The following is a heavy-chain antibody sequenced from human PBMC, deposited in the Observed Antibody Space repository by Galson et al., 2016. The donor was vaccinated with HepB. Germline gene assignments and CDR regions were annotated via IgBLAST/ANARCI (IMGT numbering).Heavy chain of an antibody. Sequence: PALVKPTQTLTLTCSVSGISVTTFEVGVGWIRQSPGKAPEWLAIIYWDDEDRYSPSLKSRLTITRDTSKNQVVLTMINMDPEDTATYYCAHRGRTRYFDTWGQGTLVTLSS. CDR1: GISVTTFEVG. CDR3: AHRGRTRYFDT. J-gene: IGHJ4*02. V-gene: IGHV2-5*02. CDR2: IYWDDED. D-gene: IGHD3/OR15-3a*01.